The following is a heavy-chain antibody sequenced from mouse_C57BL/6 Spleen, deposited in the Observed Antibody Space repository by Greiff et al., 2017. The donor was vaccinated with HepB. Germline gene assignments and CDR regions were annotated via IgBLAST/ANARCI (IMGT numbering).Heavy chain of an antibody. CDR2: IYPGDGDT. Sequence: VKLQESGPELVKPGASVKISCKASGYAFSSSWMNWVKQRPGKGLEWIGRIYPGDGDTNYNGKFKGKATLTADKSSSTAYMQLSSLTSEDSAVYFCAKWLLEYFDYWGQGTTLTVSS. D-gene: IGHD2-3*01. J-gene: IGHJ2*01. CDR3: AKWLLEYFDY. V-gene: IGHV1-82*01. CDR1: GYAFSSSW.